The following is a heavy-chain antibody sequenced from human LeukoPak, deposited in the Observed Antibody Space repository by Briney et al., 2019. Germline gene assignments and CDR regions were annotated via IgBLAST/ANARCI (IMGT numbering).Heavy chain of an antibody. CDR3: AREEALGSGSFDY. J-gene: IGHJ4*02. V-gene: IGHV4-59*01. CDR1: GGSISTYY. D-gene: IGHD1-26*01. Sequence: SETLSLTCTVSGGSISTYYWSWIRQPPGKGLEWIGYIYYSGSTSYNPSLKSRVTISVDTSKNQFSLKLSSVTAADAAVYYCAREEALGSGSFDYWGQGTLVTVSS. CDR2: IYYSGST.